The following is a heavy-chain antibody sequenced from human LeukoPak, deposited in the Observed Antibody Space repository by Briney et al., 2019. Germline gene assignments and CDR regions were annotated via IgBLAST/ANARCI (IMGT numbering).Heavy chain of an antibody. CDR1: GGTFSSYA. J-gene: IGHJ4*02. CDR3: ARLYYYDSSGYHLFDY. Sequence: SVKVSCKASGGTFSSYAISWVRQAPGQGLEWMGTIIPILGIANYAQKFQGRVTITADKSTSTAYMELSSLRSEDTAVYYCARLYYYDSSGYHLFDYWGQGTLVTVSS. V-gene: IGHV1-69*04. CDR2: IIPILGIA. D-gene: IGHD3-22*01.